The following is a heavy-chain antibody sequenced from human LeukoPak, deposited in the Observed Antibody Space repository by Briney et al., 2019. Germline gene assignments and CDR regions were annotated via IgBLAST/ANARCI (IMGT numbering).Heavy chain of an antibody. D-gene: IGHD5-24*01. V-gene: IGHV4-61*01. Sequence: SETLSLTCTVSGGSVSSGSYYWSWIRQPPGKGLEWIGYIYYSGSTNYNPSLKSRVTISVDTSKNQFSLKLSSVTAADTAVYYCAREGRWLQPLVVYNWFDPWGQGTLVTVSS. CDR1: GGSVSSGSYY. J-gene: IGHJ5*02. CDR3: AREGRWLQPLVVYNWFDP. CDR2: IYYSGST.